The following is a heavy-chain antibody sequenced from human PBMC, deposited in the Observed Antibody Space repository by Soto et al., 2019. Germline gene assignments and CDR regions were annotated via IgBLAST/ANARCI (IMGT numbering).Heavy chain of an antibody. J-gene: IGHJ4*02. D-gene: IGHD3-16*01. V-gene: IGHV3-23*01. CDR3: AKGRITLTLSNFDY. Sequence: EVQLLESGGGLVQPGGSLRLSCAASGFTFSNYAMSWVRQAPGKGLEWVSLISGSAGSTYYADSVKGRFTISRDNSKNTLYLQMNSLRAEDTAIYYCAKGRITLTLSNFDYWGQGTLVTVSS. CDR1: GFTFSNYA. CDR2: ISGSAGST.